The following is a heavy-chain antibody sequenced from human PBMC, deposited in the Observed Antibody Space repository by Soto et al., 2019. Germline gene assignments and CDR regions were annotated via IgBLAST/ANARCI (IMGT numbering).Heavy chain of an antibody. J-gene: IGHJ6*02. Sequence: QLQLQESGPGLVKPSETLSLTCTVSGGSISSSSYYWGWIRQPPGKGLEWIGSIYYSGSTYYNPSLKSRVTISVDTSKNQFALKLSSVTAADAAVYYCARIVVGATAYYYGMDVWGQGTTVTVSS. D-gene: IGHD2-15*01. CDR3: ARIVVGATAYYYGMDV. CDR1: GGSISSSSYY. CDR2: IYYSGST. V-gene: IGHV4-39*01.